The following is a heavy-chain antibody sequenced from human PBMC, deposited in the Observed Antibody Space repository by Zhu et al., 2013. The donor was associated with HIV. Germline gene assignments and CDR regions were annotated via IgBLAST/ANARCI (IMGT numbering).Heavy chain of an antibody. CDR1: GYIFTDYY. Sequence: QVILVQSGAELKKPGASAQISCKTSGYIFTDYYIYWVRQAPGLGLGWMGMIHPVNGRTSYADKFQGRVNMTIDPSTRTVSLEVKSLASEDTAVYFCARWVSPEILRWFGWPPSQASTMDVWGQGTTVTVSS. CDR2: IHPVNGRT. D-gene: IGHD3-9*01. V-gene: IGHV1-46*01. CDR3: ARWVSPEILRWFGWPPSQASTMDV. J-gene: IGHJ6*02.